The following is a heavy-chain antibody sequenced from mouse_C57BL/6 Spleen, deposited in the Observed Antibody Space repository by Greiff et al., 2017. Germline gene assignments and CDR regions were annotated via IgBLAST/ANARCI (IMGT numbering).Heavy chain of an antibody. CDR3: ARSYCYDGRVVGCDY. V-gene: IGHV1-63*01. Sequence: QVQLQQSGAELVRPGTSVKMSCKASGYTFTNYWIGWAKQRPGHGLEWIGDIYPGGGYTNYTEKFKGKATLTADKSSSTAYMQFSSLTSEDSAIXYCARSYCYDGRVVGCDYWGQGTTRTVSS. D-gene: IGHD2-12*01. CDR1: GYTFTNYW. CDR2: IYPGGGYT. J-gene: IGHJ2*01.